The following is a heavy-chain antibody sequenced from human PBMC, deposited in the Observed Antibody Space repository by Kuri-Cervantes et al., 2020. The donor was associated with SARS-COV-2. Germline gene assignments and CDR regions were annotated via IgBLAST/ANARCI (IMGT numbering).Heavy chain of an antibody. Sequence: GESLKISCAASGFTSSCNGMHWVRQAPGKGLEWVSTISGSGGNTYYSDSVRGRFTISRDNSKNTLFLQMNNLRADDTAVYYCAKEWEMATVNPVYDFWGQGTLVTVSS. D-gene: IGHD5-24*01. CDR2: ISGSGGNT. J-gene: IGHJ4*02. CDR3: AKEWEMATVNPVYDF. V-gene: IGHV3-23*01. CDR1: GFTSSCNG.